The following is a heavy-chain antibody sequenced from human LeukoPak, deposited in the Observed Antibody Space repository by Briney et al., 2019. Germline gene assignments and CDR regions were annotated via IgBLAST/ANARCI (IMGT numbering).Heavy chain of an antibody. CDR3: ARRDTDWNYCDY. Sequence: SETLSLTCTISGGSINVHYWSWIRQPPGKGLEWIGDIYYKGSTKYNPSLKSRVTISVDTSKNHLSLNLTSVLAADTAIYYCARRDTDWNYCDYWGQGILVTVSS. CDR1: GGSINVHY. CDR2: IYYKGST. V-gene: IGHV4-59*08. J-gene: IGHJ4*02. D-gene: IGHD3-9*01.